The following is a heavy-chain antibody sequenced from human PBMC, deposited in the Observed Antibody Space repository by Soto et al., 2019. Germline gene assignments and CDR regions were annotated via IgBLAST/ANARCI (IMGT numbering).Heavy chain of an antibody. D-gene: IGHD1-1*01. CDR1: GGSISSSSYY. CDR3: AKQGGKYGIRTFDP. Sequence: SETLSLTCTVSGGSISSSSYYWGWIRQPPGKGLEWIGNIYYSGNTKYNPSLESRVTISIDASKNQVSLNLRSVTAADTAVYYCAKQGGKYGIRTFDPWGQGTLVTVSS. J-gene: IGHJ5*02. V-gene: IGHV4-61*05. CDR2: IYYSGNT.